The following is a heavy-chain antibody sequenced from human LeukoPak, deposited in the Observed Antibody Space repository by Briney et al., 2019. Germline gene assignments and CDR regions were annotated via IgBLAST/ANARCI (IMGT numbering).Heavy chain of an antibody. J-gene: IGHJ4*02. CDR2: INWNGGST. D-gene: IGHD1-1*01. V-gene: IGHV3-20*04. CDR1: GFTFSSYD. Sequence: GGSLRLSCAASGFTFSSYDMTWVRQAPGKGLEWVSGINWNGGSTGYADSVKGRFTISRDNAKNSLYLQMNSLRAEDTALYYCARDKSYNWNGLGDYWGQGTLVTVSS. CDR3: ARDKSYNWNGLGDY.